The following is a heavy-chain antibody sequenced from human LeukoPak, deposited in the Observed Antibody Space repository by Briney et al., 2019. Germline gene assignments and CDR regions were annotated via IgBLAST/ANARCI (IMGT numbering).Heavy chain of an antibody. V-gene: IGHV4-39*02. CDR3: ARETMIVPHGEFDY. Sequence: SETLSLTFTVSGGSISRNSYYWGWIRQPPGKGLEWIGSIYYSGTTYYNPSVKSRVTISVDTSKNHFSLRLSSVTAADTAVYYCARETMIVPHGEFDYWGQGTLVTVSS. J-gene: IGHJ4*02. CDR1: GGSISRNSYY. D-gene: IGHD3-22*01. CDR2: IYYSGTT.